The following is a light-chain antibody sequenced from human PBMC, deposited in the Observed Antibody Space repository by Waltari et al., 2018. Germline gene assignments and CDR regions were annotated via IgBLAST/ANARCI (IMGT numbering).Light chain of an antibody. CDR2: GAS. J-gene: IGKJ4*01. Sequence: DIVLTQSPGTLSLSPGERATLSCRASQSVSSSYLAWYQQKPGQAPSLLIYGASSRATGIPDRFSGSGSGTDFTLTISRLEPEDFAVYYCQQYGISPFTFGGGTKVEIK. CDR1: QSVSSSY. V-gene: IGKV3-20*01. CDR3: QQYGISPFT.